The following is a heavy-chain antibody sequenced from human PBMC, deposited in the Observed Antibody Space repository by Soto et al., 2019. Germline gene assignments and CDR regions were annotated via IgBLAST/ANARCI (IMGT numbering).Heavy chain of an antibody. CDR1: GYTFTSYD. V-gene: IGHV1-8*01. Sequence: GASVQVSCKASGYTFTSYDINWVRQATGQGLEWMGWMNPNSGNTGYAQKFQGRVTMTRNTSISTAYMELSSLRSEDTAVYYCARVLEYYYDSSVPYAFDIWGQGTMVTVSS. J-gene: IGHJ3*02. CDR3: ARVLEYYYDSSVPYAFDI. D-gene: IGHD3-22*01. CDR2: MNPNSGNT.